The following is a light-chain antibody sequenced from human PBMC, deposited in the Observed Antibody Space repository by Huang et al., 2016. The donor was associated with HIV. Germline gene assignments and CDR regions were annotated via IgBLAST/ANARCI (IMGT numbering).Light chain of an antibody. Sequence: DIQITQSPSPLSASVGDTVIITCRASQNIKRYLNWYHQEPGNAPKLLISAASNLQSGVPSTFSGSGSGTDFTLTINSLQPEDSATYYCRQSARTPRTFGEGTKLEI. J-gene: IGKJ2*01. CDR2: AAS. V-gene: IGKV1-39*01. CDR1: QNIKRY. CDR3: RQSARTPRT.